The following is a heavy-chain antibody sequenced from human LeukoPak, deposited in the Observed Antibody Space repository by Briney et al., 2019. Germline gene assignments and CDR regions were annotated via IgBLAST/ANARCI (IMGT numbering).Heavy chain of an antibody. D-gene: IGHD3-9*01. CDR1: GFPFNTHW. CDR2: INQDGSAK. Sequence: GGSLRLSCAASGFPFNTHWMGWVRQTPRKGLEWVAQINQDGSAKYYVESVRGRFTTSRDNANNSLYLQMNNLRAGDTALYYCATLDPSVQHWGQGTLVTVSS. V-gene: IGHV3-7*01. CDR3: ATLDPSVQH. J-gene: IGHJ1*01.